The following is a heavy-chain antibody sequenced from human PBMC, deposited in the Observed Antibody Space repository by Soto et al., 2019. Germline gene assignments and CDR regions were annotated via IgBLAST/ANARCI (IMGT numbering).Heavy chain of an antibody. V-gene: IGHV1-69*02. D-gene: IGHD5-18*01. CDR1: GGTFSSYT. CDR3: AKQRGYSPSFDY. Sequence: QVQLVQSGAEVKKPGSSVKVSCKASGGTFSSYTISWVRQAPGQGLERMGRIIPILGIANYAQKFQGRVTITADKSTSTAYMELSSLRSEDTAVYYCAKQRGYSPSFDYWGQGTLVTVSS. J-gene: IGHJ4*02. CDR2: IIPILGIA.